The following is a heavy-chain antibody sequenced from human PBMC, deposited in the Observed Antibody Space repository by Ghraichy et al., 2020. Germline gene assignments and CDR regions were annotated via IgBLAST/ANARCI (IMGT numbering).Heavy chain of an antibody. J-gene: IGHJ5*02. CDR1: GGSISSSNW. D-gene: IGHD3-22*01. CDR3: ARGRSARRSSGYSYNWFDP. CDR2: IYHSGST. Sequence: SETLSLTCAVSGGSISSSNWWSWVRQPPGKGLEWIGEIYHSGSTNYNPSLKSRVTISVDKSKNQFSLKLSSVTAADTAVYYCARGRSARRSSGYSYNWFDPWGQGTLVTVSS. V-gene: IGHV4-4*02.